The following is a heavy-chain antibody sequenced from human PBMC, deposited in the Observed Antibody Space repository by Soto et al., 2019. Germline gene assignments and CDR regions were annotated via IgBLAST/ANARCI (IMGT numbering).Heavy chain of an antibody. CDR2: ISYDGSNK. J-gene: IGHJ6*03. V-gene: IGHV3-30-3*01. D-gene: IGHD4-17*01. CDR3: ARIPTVTPPRHYYYYYMDV. CDR1: GFTFSSYA. Sequence: GGSLRLSCAASGFTFSSYAMHWVLQAPGKGLEWVAVISYDGSNKYYADSVKGRFTMTTDTSTSTAYMELRRLRSDDTAVYYCARIPTVTPPRHYYYYYMDVWGKGTTVTVSS.